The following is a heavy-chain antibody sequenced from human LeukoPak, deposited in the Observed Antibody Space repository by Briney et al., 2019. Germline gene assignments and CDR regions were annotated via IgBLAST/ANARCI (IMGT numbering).Heavy chain of an antibody. V-gene: IGHV3-7*01. CDR3: VRDYKHPQDYFDY. Sequence: GGSLRLSCAASGFTFSSYWMSWVRQAPGKGLEWVASIRQDGNDKYYVDSVKGRFTISRDNAKSSLYLQMNSLRAEDTAVYYCVRDYKHPQDYFDYWGQGTLVTVSS. CDR1: GFTFSSYW. CDR2: IRQDGNDK. J-gene: IGHJ4*02. D-gene: IGHD1-1*01.